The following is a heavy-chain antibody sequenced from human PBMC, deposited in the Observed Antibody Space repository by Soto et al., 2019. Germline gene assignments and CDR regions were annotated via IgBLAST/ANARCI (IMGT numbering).Heavy chain of an antibody. V-gene: IGHV4-39*01. CDR1: WGSSGGRGYC. CDR2: IYYSGST. J-gene: IGHJ6*01. D-gene: IGHD6-19*01. Sequence: LELLCLRRTVFWGSSGGRGYCWGWIRKTPGKGLEWIGSIYYSGSTYYNPSLKSRVTISVGTSKNQFSLKLSSVTAADTAVYYCASHRDSTIAVAGEGPEYYHYGMGVRGQATTVTVSS. CDR3: ASHRDSTIAVAGEGPEYYHYGMGV.